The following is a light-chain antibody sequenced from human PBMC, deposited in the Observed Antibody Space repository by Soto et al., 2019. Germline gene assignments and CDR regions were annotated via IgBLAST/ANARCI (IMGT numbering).Light chain of an antibody. V-gene: IGKV3-20*01. CDR2: GAS. J-gene: IGKJ1*01. CDR1: QSISSSY. Sequence: EIVLTQSPGTLSLSPGKMATLSVGGSQSISSSYLAWYQQRPGQAPRLLIYGASSRATGIPDRFSGSGSGTDFTLTISGLEPEDFAVYYCQQYGSSPSTFGQGTKVDIK. CDR3: QQYGSSPST.